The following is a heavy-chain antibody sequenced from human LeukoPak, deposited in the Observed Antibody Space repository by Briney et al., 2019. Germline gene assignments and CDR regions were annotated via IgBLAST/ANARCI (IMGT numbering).Heavy chain of an antibody. CDR2: INPNSGGT. V-gene: IGHV1-2*02. J-gene: IGHJ4*02. CDR1: GYTFTGYY. D-gene: IGHD2-2*01. CDR3: ARIGGYCSGTSCYRRDFDY. Sequence: ASVKVSCKASGYTFTGYYMHWVRQVPGQGLEWMGWINPNSGGTNYAQKFQGGVTMTRDTSISTAYMELSRLRSDDTAVYYCARIGGYCSGTSCYRRDFDYWGQGTLVTVSS.